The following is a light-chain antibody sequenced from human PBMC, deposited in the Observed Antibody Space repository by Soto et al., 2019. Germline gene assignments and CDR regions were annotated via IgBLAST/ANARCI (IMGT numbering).Light chain of an antibody. Sequence: QSVLTQPRSVSGSPGQSVTISCSETSSNVGGYNYVSWYQHHPGKAPKLMIYDVTKRPSGVPDRFSGSKSGNTASLTISGLQADDEADYYCCSYAGTYTYVFGTGTKLTVL. V-gene: IGLV2-11*01. CDR3: CSYAGTYTYV. CDR1: SSNVGGYNY. J-gene: IGLJ1*01. CDR2: DVT.